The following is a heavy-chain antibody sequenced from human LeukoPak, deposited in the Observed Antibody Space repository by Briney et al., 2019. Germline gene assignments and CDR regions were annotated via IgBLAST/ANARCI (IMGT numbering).Heavy chain of an antibody. J-gene: IGHJ5*02. D-gene: IGHD2-8*01. CDR1: GYTFTGYY. CDR3: ARAIKGMVYAGNNWFDP. V-gene: IGHV1-2*02. Sequence: ASVKVSCKASGYTFTGYYMHWVRQAPGQGPEWMGWINPNSGGTNYAQKFQGRVTMTRDTSISTAYMELSRLRSDDTAVYYCARAIKGMVYAGNNWFDPWGQGTLVTVSS. CDR2: INPNSGGT.